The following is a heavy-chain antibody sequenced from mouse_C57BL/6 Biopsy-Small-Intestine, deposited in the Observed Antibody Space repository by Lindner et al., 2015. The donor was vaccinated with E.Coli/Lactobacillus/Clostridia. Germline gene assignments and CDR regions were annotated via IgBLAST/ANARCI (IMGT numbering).Heavy chain of an antibody. CDR2: INTYNGHT. J-gene: IGHJ3*01. CDR3: ARSGVCSGGSCYADGWHIDL. V-gene: IGHV1-79*01. Sequence: SVKVSCKASGYTFTNNGVTWVRQAPGQGLEWMGWINTYNGHTSYPQKFQGRVSMTTDTSTDTVYMELRSLRSDDTAIYYCARSGVCSGGSCYADGWHIDLWGRGTLVSVS. CDR1: GYTFTNNG. D-gene: IGHD1-1*02.